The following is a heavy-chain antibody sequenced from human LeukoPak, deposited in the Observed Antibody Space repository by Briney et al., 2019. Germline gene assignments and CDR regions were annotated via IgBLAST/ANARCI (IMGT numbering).Heavy chain of an antibody. CDR1: GFTFSSYW. D-gene: IGHD4-17*01. Sequence: PGGSLRLSCAASGFTFSSYWMSWVRQAPGKGLEWVSGISWNSGSIGYADSVKGRFTISRDNAKNSLYLQMNSLRAEDTAVYYCARDKTTVPQEAFDIWGQGTMVTVSS. J-gene: IGHJ3*02. V-gene: IGHV3-48*04. CDR3: ARDKTTVPQEAFDI. CDR2: ISWNSGSI.